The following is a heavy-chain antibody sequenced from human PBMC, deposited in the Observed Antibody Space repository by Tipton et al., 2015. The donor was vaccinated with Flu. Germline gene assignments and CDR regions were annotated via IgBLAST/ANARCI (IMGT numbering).Heavy chain of an antibody. V-gene: IGHV4-39*07. Sequence: TLSLTCTVSGDSISTTIYYWVWIRKSLGRGLEWIGTIYNTGLTNYNPSLKSRVTVSLDMSKNQFSLNVSLVTAADTATYFCARGNWNSNYDDWFDPWGQGTPVTVSS. CDR1: GDSISTTIYY. D-gene: IGHD1-1*01. CDR3: ARGNWNSNYDDWFDP. CDR2: IYNTGLT. J-gene: IGHJ5*02.